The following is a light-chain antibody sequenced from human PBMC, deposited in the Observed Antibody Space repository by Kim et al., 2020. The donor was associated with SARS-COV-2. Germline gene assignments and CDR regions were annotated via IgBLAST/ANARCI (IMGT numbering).Light chain of an antibody. J-gene: IGKJ1*01. CDR2: DAS. CDR1: QSVSSNY. V-gene: IGKV3-20*01. CDR3: QQYGSSPPT. Sequence: SPGERAPRSCRASQSVSSNYLAWYQQKPGQAPRLLIYDASNRATGIPDRFSGSGSGTDFTLTISRLEPEDFAVYYCQQYGSSPPTFGQGTKVDIK.